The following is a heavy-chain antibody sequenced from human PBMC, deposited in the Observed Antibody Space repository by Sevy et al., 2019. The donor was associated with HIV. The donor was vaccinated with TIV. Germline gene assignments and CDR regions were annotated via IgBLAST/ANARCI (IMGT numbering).Heavy chain of an antibody. D-gene: IGHD6-19*01. J-gene: IGHJ4*02. CDR1: GGSISSYY. V-gene: IGHV4-4*07. CDR2: IYTSGST. CDR3: ARVGIAVAGTRGYYFDY. Sequence: SETLSLTCTVSGGSISSYYWSWIRQPAGKGLEWIGRIYTSGSTNYNPSLKSRVTMSVDTSKNQYSLKLGSVTAADTAVYYCARVGIAVAGTRGYYFDYWGQGTLVTVSS.